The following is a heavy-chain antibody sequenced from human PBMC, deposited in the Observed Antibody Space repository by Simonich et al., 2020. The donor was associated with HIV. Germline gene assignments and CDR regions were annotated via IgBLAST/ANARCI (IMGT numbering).Heavy chain of an antibody. CDR2: INHSGNS. V-gene: IGHV4-34*01. Sequence: QVQLQQWGAGLLKPSETLSLTCAVYGGSFSGYYWSWIRQPPGKGLEWIGEINHSGNSKYNPSLKSRVTKSVDTSKNQFSLKLSSVTAADTAVYYCARGGPRFLEWLSPFDYWGQGTLVTVSS. D-gene: IGHD3-3*01. CDR3: ARGGPRFLEWLSPFDY. CDR1: GGSFSGYY. J-gene: IGHJ4*02.